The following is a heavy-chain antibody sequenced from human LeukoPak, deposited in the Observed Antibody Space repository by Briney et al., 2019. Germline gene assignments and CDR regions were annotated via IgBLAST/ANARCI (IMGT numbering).Heavy chain of an antibody. CDR1: GFTFSRLA. J-gene: IGHJ4*02. Sequence: GGSLRLSCAASGFTFSRLAMIGVRQAPGKGLEWVSTISASGPYYADAVRGRFTISRDNSRNTLSLQMDSLRAEDTAVYYCAKDHESDGYPCLDHWGLGTLVTVSS. CDR3: AKDHESDGYPCLDH. V-gene: IGHV3-23*01. CDR2: ISASGP. D-gene: IGHD3-22*01.